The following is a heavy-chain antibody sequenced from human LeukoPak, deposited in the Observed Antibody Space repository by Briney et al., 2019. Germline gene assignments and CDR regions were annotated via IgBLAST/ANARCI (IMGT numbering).Heavy chain of an antibody. V-gene: IGHV3-23*01. D-gene: IGHD6-19*01. J-gene: IGHJ4*02. CDR1: GFTFSSYA. Sequence: GGSLRLSCAASGFTFSSYAMSWVRQAPGKGLEWVSAISSGGVSTYYADSVKGRFTISRDNSKNTLYLQMNSLRTEDTAVYYCANGAVAGRFDYWGQGTLVTVSS. CDR3: ANGAVAGRFDY. CDR2: ISSGGVST.